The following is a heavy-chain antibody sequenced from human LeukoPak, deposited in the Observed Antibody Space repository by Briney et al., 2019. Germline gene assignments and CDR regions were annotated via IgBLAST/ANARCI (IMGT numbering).Heavy chain of an antibody. CDR2: IYTSGST. J-gene: IGHJ4*02. D-gene: IGHD6-13*01. Sequence: SETLSLTCTVSGGSISSGSYYWSWIRQPAGKGLEWIGRIYTSGSTNYNPSLKSRVTISVDTSKNQFSLKQSSVTAADTAVYYCARDPTMGPIAAAGELFDYWGQGTLVTVSS. CDR3: ARDPTMGPIAAAGELFDY. V-gene: IGHV4-61*02. CDR1: GGSISSGSYY.